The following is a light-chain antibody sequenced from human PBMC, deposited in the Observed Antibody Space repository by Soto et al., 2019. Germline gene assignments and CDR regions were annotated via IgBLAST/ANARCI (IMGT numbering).Light chain of an antibody. CDR1: QSVSSC. CDR3: RQHNNMHRT. V-gene: IGKV3-15*01. CDR2: GAS. J-gene: IGKJ1*01. Sequence: EIVMTQSPATLSVSPGERATLTCRASQSVSSCLAWYQQKPGQAPRLLIYGASTRATGIPARFSGSGSGTEVTITTSSLLSADFAVYYCRQHNNMHRTFGQGTKVEIK.